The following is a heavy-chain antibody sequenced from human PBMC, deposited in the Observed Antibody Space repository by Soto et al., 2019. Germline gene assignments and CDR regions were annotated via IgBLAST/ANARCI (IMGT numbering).Heavy chain of an antibody. D-gene: IGHD3-3*02. J-gene: IGHJ6*02. V-gene: IGHV3-48*02. CDR1: GFTFSSYS. CDR2: ISSGTAI. CDR3: ARDIMPRLGFYQCVMDF. Sequence: GGSLRLSCAVSGFTFSSYSMNWVRQAPGKGLEWVSYISSGTAIYSADSVKGRFTISRDNAKNSLYLQMNSLRDEDTAVYYCARDIMPRLGFYQCVMDFWGQGTTVTVPS.